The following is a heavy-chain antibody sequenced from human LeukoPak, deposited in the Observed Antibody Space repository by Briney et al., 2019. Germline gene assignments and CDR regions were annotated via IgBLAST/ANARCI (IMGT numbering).Heavy chain of an antibody. CDR2: IYYSGST. J-gene: IGHJ5*02. D-gene: IGHD2-2*01. CDR3: ARWGGYCSSTSCYAYNWFDP. CDR1: GGSISSGSYY. Sequence: ETLSLTCTVSGGSISSGSYYWGWIRQPPGKGLEWIGSIYYSGSTYYNPSLKSRVTISVDTSKDQFSLKLSSVTAADTAAYYCARWGGYCSSTSCYAYNWFDPWGQGTLVTVSS. V-gene: IGHV4-39*01.